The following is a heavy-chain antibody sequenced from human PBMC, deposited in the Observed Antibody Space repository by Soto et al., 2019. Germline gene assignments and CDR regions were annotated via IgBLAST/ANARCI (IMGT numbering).Heavy chain of an antibody. D-gene: IGHD6-13*01. Sequence: LRLSCAASGFTFSSYGMHCVLQAPVKGLEWVAVISYDGSNKYYADSVKGRFTISRDNSKNTLYLQMNSLRAEDTAVYYCAKDLKPYSSSWSNWFDPWGQGTLVTVSS. J-gene: IGHJ5*02. CDR3: AKDLKPYSSSWSNWFDP. CDR2: ISYDGSNK. CDR1: GFTFSSYG. V-gene: IGHV3-30*18.